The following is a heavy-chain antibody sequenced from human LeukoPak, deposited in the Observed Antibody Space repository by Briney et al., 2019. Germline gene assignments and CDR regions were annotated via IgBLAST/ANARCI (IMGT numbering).Heavy chain of an antibody. D-gene: IGHD2-21*02. CDR1: GFTFTDYF. J-gene: IGHJ4*02. CDR2: ISRQGDTI. V-gene: IGHV3-11*01. CDR3: ARVRRGGDSRYFDY. Sequence: GGSLRLSCAASGFTFTDYFLGWIRQAPGKGLDWVSHISRQGDTIEYADSVKGRFTISRDNAKNSLYLQMTLLRVEDTAVYFCARVRRGGDSRYFDYWGQGALVTVSS.